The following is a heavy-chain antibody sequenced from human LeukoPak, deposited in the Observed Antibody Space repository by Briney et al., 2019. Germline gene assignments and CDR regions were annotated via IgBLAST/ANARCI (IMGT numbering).Heavy chain of an antibody. CDR2: IKQDGSEI. J-gene: IGHJ3*02. V-gene: IGHV3-7*03. Sequence: GGPLSPSCPPPGSTMRTHWLSGAGQPPGRGLKGWPDIKQDGSEIHYVDSVKGRFTISRDNAKNSLYLQMNSLRVEDTAVYSCVRGESGIQENSFDIWGQGTLVTVSS. D-gene: IGHD3-16*01. CDR3: VRGESGIQENSFDI. CDR1: GSTMRTHW.